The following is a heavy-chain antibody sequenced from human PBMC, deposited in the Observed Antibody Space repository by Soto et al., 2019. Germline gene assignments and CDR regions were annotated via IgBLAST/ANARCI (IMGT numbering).Heavy chain of an antibody. V-gene: IGHV4-59*08. J-gene: IGHJ4*02. CDR1: GGSVSSYY. Sequence: SETLSLTCTVSGGSVSSYYWSWIRQSPGKGLEWIGSFYYSETTNYKPSLKSRVTISVDTSKNQFSLKVSSATAADTAVYYCARHSNRNYGLYYFDYWGLGALVTVSS. CDR2: FYYSETT. CDR3: ARHSNRNYGLYYFDY. D-gene: IGHD1-7*01.